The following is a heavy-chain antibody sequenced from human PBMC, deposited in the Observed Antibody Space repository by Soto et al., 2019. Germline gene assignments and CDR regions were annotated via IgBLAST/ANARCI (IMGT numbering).Heavy chain of an antibody. J-gene: IGHJ4*02. V-gene: IGHV4-31*03. D-gene: IGHD6-19*01. CDR1: GGSISSGGYY. CDR2: IYYSGST. Sequence: SETLSLTCTVSGGSISSGGYYWSWIRQHPGKGLGWIGYIYYSGSTYYNPSLKSRVTISVDTSKNQFSLKLSSVTAADTAVYYCARDTKMAGTDYWGQGTLVTVSS. CDR3: ARDTKMAGTDY.